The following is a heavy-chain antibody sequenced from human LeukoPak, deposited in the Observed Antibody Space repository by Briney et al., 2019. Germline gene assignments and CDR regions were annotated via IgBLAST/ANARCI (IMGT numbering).Heavy chain of an antibody. Sequence: ASVKVSCKASGGTFSSYAISWVRQAPGQGLEWMGGIIPIFGTANYAQKFQGRVTITADESTSTAYMELSSLRSEDTAVYYCARQIVKGIMRDKIDYWGQGTLVTVSS. CDR2: IIPIFGTA. CDR1: GGTFSSYA. J-gene: IGHJ4*02. V-gene: IGHV1-69*13. D-gene: IGHD5-24*01. CDR3: ARQIVKGIMRDKIDY.